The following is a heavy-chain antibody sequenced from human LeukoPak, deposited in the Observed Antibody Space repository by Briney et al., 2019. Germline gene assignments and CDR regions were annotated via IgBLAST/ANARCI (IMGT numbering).Heavy chain of an antibody. CDR1: GGTFSSYA. CDR3: TRGIDEEHYYYMDV. V-gene: IGHV1-69*05. J-gene: IGHJ6*03. Sequence: SVKVSCKASGGTFSSYAISWVRQAPGQGLEWMGGIIPIFGTANYAQKFQGRVTITTDESTSTAYMELSSLRSEDTAVYYCTRGIDEEHYYYMDVWGKGTTVTVSS. D-gene: IGHD1-1*01. CDR2: IIPIFGTA.